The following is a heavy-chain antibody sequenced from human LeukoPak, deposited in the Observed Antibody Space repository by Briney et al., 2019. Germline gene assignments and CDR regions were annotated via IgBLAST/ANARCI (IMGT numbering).Heavy chain of an antibody. CDR2: ISGSGGST. CDR1: GFTFGSYA. D-gene: IGHD3-10*01. V-gene: IGHV3-23*01. Sequence: GGSLRLSCAASGFTFGSYAMSWVRQAPGKGLEWVSAISGSGGSTYYADSVKGRFTISRDNSKNTLYLQMNSLRAEDTAVYYCAKSLVWFGELLSQEGSYYFDYWGQGTLVTVSS. CDR3: AKSLVWFGELLSQEGSYYFDY. J-gene: IGHJ4*02.